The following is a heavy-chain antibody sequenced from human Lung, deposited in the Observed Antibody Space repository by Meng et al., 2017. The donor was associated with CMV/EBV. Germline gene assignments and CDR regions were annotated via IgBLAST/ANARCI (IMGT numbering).Heavy chain of an antibody. CDR2: IYYSGST. D-gene: IGHD1-7*01. Sequence: SETLSLTCTVSGGSISSYYWSWIRQPPGKGLEWIGYIYYSGSTNYNPSLKSRVTISVDTSKNQFSLKLSSVTAADAAVYYCARGNWNYDYWGQGKLVNGAS. J-gene: IGHJ4*02. V-gene: IGHV4-59*01. CDR1: GGSISSYY. CDR3: ARGNWNYDY.